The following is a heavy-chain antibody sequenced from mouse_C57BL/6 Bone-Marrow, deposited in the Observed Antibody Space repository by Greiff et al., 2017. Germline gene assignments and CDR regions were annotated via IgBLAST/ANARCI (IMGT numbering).Heavy chain of an antibody. J-gene: IGHJ2*01. V-gene: IGHV5-9*01. Sequence: EVHLVESGGGLVKPGGSLKLSCAASGFTFSSYTMSWVRQTPEKRLEWVATISGGGGNNYYPDSVKGRFTISRDNAKNTLYLQMSSLRAEDTALYYCARRVFDYWGQGTTRTVSS. CDR2: ISGGGGNN. CDR1: GFTFSSYT. CDR3: ARRVFDY.